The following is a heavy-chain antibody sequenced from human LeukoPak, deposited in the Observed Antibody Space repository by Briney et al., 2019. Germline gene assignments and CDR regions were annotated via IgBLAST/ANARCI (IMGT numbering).Heavy chain of an antibody. Sequence: GGSLRLSCAASGFTFSSYAMSWVRQAPGKGLEWVSAISGSGGSTYYADSVKGRFTISRDDSKNTLYLQMNSLRAEDMAVYYCAKAMVRGADFDYWGQGTLVTVSS. V-gene: IGHV3-23*01. J-gene: IGHJ4*02. D-gene: IGHD3-10*01. CDR1: GFTFSSYA. CDR3: AKAMVRGADFDY. CDR2: ISGSGGST.